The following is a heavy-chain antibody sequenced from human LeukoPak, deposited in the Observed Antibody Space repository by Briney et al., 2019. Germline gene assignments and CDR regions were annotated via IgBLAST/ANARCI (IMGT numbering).Heavy chain of an antibody. CDR1: GFTFSDYY. J-gene: IGHJ4*02. CDR3: ARGSGGPPGPY. D-gene: IGHD2-8*02. V-gene: IGHV3-11*01. Sequence: GGSLRLSCAASGFTFSDYYMSWIRQAPGMRLEWVSYISNTGGTIYYADFVKGRFTISRDNAKNSLYLQMNSLRAEDTAVYYCARGSGGPPGPYWGQGTLVTVSS. CDR2: ISNTGGTI.